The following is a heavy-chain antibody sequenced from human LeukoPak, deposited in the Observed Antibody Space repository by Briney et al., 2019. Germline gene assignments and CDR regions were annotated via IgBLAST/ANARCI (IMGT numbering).Heavy chain of an antibody. Sequence: ASVKVSCKASGYTFTGYYMHWVRQAPGQGLEWMGWINPNSGGTNYAQKFQGRVTMTRDTSISTAYMELSRLRSDDPAVYYCARDVSPFYDSSGRGDFYWGQGTLVTVSS. CDR3: ARDVSPFYDSSGRGDFY. V-gene: IGHV1-2*02. D-gene: IGHD3-22*01. CDR1: GYTFTGYY. CDR2: INPNSGGT. J-gene: IGHJ4*02.